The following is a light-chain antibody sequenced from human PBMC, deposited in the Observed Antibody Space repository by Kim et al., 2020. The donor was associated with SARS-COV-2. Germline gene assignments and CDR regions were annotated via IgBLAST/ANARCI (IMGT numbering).Light chain of an antibody. Sequence: SWQPGEGSPRSGRAGQSVSGYVASYQQTPGQAPRLLSYDPANRATGIPARFSRSGSGTDFPLTISSLVREDFAVYYCQQRSNWLTFGGRTKVDIK. V-gene: IGKV3-11*01. CDR3: QQRSNWLT. CDR2: DPA. CDR1: QSVSGY. J-gene: IGKJ4*01.